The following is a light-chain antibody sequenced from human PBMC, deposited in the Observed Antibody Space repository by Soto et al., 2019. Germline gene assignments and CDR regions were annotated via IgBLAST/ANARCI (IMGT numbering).Light chain of an antibody. CDR3: QQYGSSSMT. CDR2: GAS. Sequence: PGERATLSCRASQSVSSYLAWYQQKPGQAPRLLIYGASSRATGIPDRFSGSGSGTDFTLTISRLEPEDFAVYYCQQYGSSSMTFGQGTKVEIK. CDR1: QSVSSY. J-gene: IGKJ1*01. V-gene: IGKV3-20*01.